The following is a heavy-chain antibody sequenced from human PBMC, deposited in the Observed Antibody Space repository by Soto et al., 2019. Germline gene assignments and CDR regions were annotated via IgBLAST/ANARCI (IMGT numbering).Heavy chain of an antibody. Sequence: SETLSLTCTVSGGSISSYYWSWIRQPPGKGLEWIGYIYYSGSTNYNPSLKSRVTISVDTSKNQFSLKLSSVTAADTAVYYCARSPAMTTVTFDYWGQGTLVTVSS. V-gene: IGHV4-59*01. D-gene: IGHD4-17*01. CDR3: ARSPAMTTVTFDY. CDR1: GGSISSYY. J-gene: IGHJ4*02. CDR2: IYYSGST.